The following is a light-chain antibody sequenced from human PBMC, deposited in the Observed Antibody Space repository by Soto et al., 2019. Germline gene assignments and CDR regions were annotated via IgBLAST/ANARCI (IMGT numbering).Light chain of an antibody. J-gene: IGKJ1*01. CDR1: QSVSSN. CDR3: QQYNNWPAWT. CDR2: GAS. V-gene: IGKV3-15*01. Sequence: ILLAQAPATLSLSPGERATLSWRASQSVSSNFAWYQQKPGQAPRLLIYGASTRATGIPARFSGSGSGTEFTLTISSLQSEDFAVYYCQQYNNWPAWTFGQGTKVDI.